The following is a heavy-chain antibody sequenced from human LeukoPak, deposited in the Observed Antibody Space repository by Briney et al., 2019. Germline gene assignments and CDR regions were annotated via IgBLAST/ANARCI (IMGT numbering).Heavy chain of an antibody. CDR1: GFTFSSYA. V-gene: IGHV3-23*01. CDR2: ISGSGGVT. D-gene: IGHD3-10*01. Sequence: PGGSLRLSCAASGFTFSSYAMSWVRQAPGKGLEWVSNISGSGGVTYYADSVKGRFTISRDNSKDTLYLQMTSLTIDDTAVYYCWAASRYLEYYYDYWGQGTLVTVSS. J-gene: IGHJ4*02. CDR3: WAASRYLEYYYDY.